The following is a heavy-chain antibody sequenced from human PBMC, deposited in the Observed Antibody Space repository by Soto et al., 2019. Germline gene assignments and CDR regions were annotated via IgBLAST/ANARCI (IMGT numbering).Heavy chain of an antibody. CDR3: ARGLSPPDILTGYYMIPTDDY. CDR2: INHSGST. CDR1: GGSFSGYY. J-gene: IGHJ4*02. D-gene: IGHD3-9*01. V-gene: IGHV4-34*01. Sequence: QVQLQQWGAGLLKPSETLSLTCAVYGGSFSGYYWSWIRQPPGKGLEWIGEINHSGSTNYNPSLKSRVTISVDTSKNQFSLKLSSVTAADTAVYYCARGLSPPDILTGYYMIPTDDYWGQGTLVTVSS.